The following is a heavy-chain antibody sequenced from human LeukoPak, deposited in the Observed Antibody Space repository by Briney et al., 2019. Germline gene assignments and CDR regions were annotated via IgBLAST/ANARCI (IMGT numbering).Heavy chain of an antibody. D-gene: IGHD5-18*01. CDR2: INHSGST. V-gene: IGHV4-34*01. CDR3: ARGDVDTAMVLFDY. J-gene: IGHJ4*02. CDR1: GGSFSGYY. Sequence: PSETLSLTCAVYGGSFSGYYWSWIRQPPGKGLEWIGEINHSGSTNYNPSLKSRVTISVDTSKNQFSLKLSSVTAADTAVYYCARGDVDTAMVLFDYWGQGTLVTVSS.